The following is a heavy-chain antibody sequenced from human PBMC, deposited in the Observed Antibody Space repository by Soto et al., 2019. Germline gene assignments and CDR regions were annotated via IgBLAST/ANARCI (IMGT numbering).Heavy chain of an antibody. CDR2: ISYDGSNK. D-gene: IGHD3-3*01. V-gene: IGHV3-30*18. J-gene: IGHJ6*02. CDR1: GFTFSSYG. Sequence: PGGSLRLSCAASGFTFSSYGMHWVRQAPGKGLEWVAVISYDGSNKYYADSVKGRFTISRDNSKNTLYLQMNSLRAEDTAVYYCAKDLYYDFWSGYYHYYYGMDVWGQGTTVTVSS. CDR3: AKDLYYDFWSGYYHYYYGMDV.